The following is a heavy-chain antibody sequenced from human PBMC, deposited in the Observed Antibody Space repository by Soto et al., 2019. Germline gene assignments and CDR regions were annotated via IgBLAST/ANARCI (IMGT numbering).Heavy chain of an antibody. V-gene: IGHV4-34*01. Sequence: SETLSLTCAVYGESFSGYIWTWIRQTPGKGLQWIGQINHSGSAYYNPSLKSRVTISVHTSNSQFSLELSSVTAEDTAVYYCARGGSGSGWYRTGHDAFDIWGQGTMVTVSS. CDR2: INHSGSA. CDR1: GESFSGYI. D-gene: IGHD6-19*01. CDR3: ARGGSGSGWYRTGHDAFDI. J-gene: IGHJ3*02.